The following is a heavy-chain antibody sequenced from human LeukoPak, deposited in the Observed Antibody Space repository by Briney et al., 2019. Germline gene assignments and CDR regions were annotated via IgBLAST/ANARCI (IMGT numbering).Heavy chain of an antibody. D-gene: IGHD3-3*01. CDR1: GFTFNSDA. V-gene: IGHV3-23*01. CDR2: ISGSGGST. CDR3: AKDFYDFWSGFDY. J-gene: IGHJ4*02. Sequence: GGSLRLSCTASGFTFNSDAMNWVRRAPGKGLEWVATISGSGGSTYYTDSVKGRFTISRDNSKNMVFLQMNSLKAEDTAIYYCAKDFYDFWSGFDYWGQGTLVTVSS.